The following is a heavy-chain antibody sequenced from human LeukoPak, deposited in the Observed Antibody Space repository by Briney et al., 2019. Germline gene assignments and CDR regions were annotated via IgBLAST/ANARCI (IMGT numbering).Heavy chain of an antibody. J-gene: IGHJ4*02. V-gene: IGHV1-69*13. CDR3: AREATEHNDFWSGYSTHFDY. CDR1: GGTFSSYA. CDR2: IIPIFGTA. Sequence: GASVKVSCKASGGTFSSYAISWVRQAPGQGLEWMGGIIPIFGTANYAQKFQGRVTITADGSTSTAYMELSSLRSEDTAVYYCAREATEHNDFWSGYSTHFDYWGQGTLVTVSS. D-gene: IGHD3-3*01.